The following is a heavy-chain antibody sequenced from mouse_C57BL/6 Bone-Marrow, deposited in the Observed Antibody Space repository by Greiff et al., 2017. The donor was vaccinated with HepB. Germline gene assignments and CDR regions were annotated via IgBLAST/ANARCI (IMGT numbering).Heavy chain of an antibody. CDR1: GYTFTDYY. V-gene: IGHV1-26*01. CDR2: INPNNGGT. D-gene: IGHD4-1*01. CDR3: ARWGFWGY. J-gene: IGHJ4*01. Sequence: EVQLQQSGPELVKPGASVKISCKASGYTFTDYYMNWVKQSHGKSLEWIGDINPNNGGTSYNQKFKGKATLTVDKSSSTAYMELRSLTSEDSAVYYCARWGFWGYWGQGTSVTVSS.